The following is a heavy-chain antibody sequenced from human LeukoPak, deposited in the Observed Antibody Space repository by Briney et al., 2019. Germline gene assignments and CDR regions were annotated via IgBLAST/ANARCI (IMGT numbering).Heavy chain of an antibody. J-gene: IGHJ6*02. Sequence: SETLSLTCTVSGGSISSYYWSWIRQPPGKGLEWIGYIYYSGSTNYNPSLKSRVTISVDTSKNQFSLKLSSVTAADTAVYYCARASGYDVYYYGIDVWGQGTTVTVSS. CDR3: ARASGYDVYYYGIDV. D-gene: IGHD1-1*01. CDR1: GGSISSYY. CDR2: IYYSGST. V-gene: IGHV4-59*01.